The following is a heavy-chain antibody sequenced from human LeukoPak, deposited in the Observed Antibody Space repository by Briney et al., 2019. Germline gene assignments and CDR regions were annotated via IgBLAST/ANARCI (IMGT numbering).Heavy chain of an antibody. CDR2: IYTSGST. CDR1: GDSISSGSYY. CDR3: ARDKTLAYCGGDCYPET. J-gene: IGHJ5*02. V-gene: IGHV4-61*02. Sequence: SETLSLTCTVSGDSISSGSYYWSWIRQPAGKGLEWLGRIYTSGSTDYNPSLKSRVTISVDTSKNQFSLKLSSVTAADTAVYYCARDKTLAYCGGDCYPETWGQGALVTVSS. D-gene: IGHD2-21*01.